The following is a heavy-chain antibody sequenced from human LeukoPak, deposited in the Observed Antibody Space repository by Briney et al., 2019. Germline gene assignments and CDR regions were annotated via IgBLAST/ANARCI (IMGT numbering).Heavy chain of an antibody. V-gene: IGHV3-23*01. J-gene: IGHJ4*02. CDR2: ISVSGSTT. CDR3: AKGSVAAHYFFNY. Sequence: PGGSLRLSCAASGLTFSTFPMSWVRQAPGKGLEWVSSISVSGSTTYYADSVKGRFTISRDNSKNTLYLQVNSLSAGDTAIYYCAKGSVAAHYFFNYWGQGTLVTVSS. D-gene: IGHD2-15*01. CDR1: GLTFSTFP.